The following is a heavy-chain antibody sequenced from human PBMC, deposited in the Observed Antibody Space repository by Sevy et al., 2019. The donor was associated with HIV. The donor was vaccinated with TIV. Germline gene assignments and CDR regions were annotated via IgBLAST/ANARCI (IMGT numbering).Heavy chain of an antibody. Sequence: GGSLRLSCSASGFTFTDYWMTWVRQTPGKGLEWVAPIKQDQSEKYYVDSVKGRFAIFRDNVKNSVSLQMNGLRVEDTALYYCAREVGGFNWRPYYFDSWGQGTLVTVSS. J-gene: IGHJ4*02. CDR2: IKQDQSEK. CDR3: AREVGGFNWRPYYFDS. CDR1: GFTFTDYW. V-gene: IGHV3-7*03. D-gene: IGHD6-19*01.